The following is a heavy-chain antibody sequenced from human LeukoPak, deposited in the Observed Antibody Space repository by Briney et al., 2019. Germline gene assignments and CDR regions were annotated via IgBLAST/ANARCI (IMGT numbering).Heavy chain of an antibody. J-gene: IGHJ4*02. CDR2: ISSSGTTI. CDR3: AMVVAGYYFDY. Sequence: GGSLRLSCAASGFTFSSYEMNWVRQAPGKGLEWVSYISSSGTTIYYADSVKGRFTISRDNAKNSLYLQMNSLRAEDTAFYYCAMVVAGYYFDYWGQGILVTVST. D-gene: IGHD2-15*01. CDR1: GFTFSSYE. V-gene: IGHV3-48*03.